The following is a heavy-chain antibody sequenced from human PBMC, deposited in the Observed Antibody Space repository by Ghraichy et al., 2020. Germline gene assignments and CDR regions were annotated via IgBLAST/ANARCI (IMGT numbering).Heavy chain of an antibody. D-gene: IGHD2-2*01. CDR1: GFTFSSYA. V-gene: IGHV3-23*01. Sequence: GGSLRLSCAASGFTFSSYAMSWVRQAPGKGLEWVSGISGTGISTYYADSVKGRFTISRDNSKNTLYLQMNSLRAEDTAVYYCAKDSSSLIGFDYWGQGTLVTVSS. J-gene: IGHJ4*02. CDR2: ISGTGIST. CDR3: AKDSSSLIGFDY.